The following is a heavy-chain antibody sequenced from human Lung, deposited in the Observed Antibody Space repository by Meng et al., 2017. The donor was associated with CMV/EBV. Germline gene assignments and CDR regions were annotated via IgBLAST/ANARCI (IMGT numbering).Heavy chain of an antibody. CDR3: ARERGYCGTTSCSYYFDY. D-gene: IGHD2-2*01. CDR2: ISPYDGNT. V-gene: IGHV1-18*01. J-gene: IGHJ4*03. CDR1: GYTFTSYG. Sequence: ASVKVSCKASGYTFTSYGIIWVRQAPGQGLEWMGWISPYDGNTNYAQTLQDRVTMTTDTPTSTAYMELRSLRSDDTAVYFCARERGYCGTTSCSYYFDYWXQGTTVXVSS.